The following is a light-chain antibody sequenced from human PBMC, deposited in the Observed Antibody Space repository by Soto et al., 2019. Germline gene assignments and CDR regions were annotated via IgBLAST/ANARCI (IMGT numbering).Light chain of an antibody. CDR1: SSDVGAYNY. V-gene: IGLV2-14*01. CDR3: TSWTTSTTMK. Sequence: QSVLTQPASVSGSPGQSITISCTGTSSDVGAYNYVSWYQQHPGKAPKLMIYDVNIRPSGVSNRFSGSKSGNTASLTTSGLQAEAEADYYCTSWTTSTTMKFGGGTKLTVL. CDR2: DVN. J-gene: IGLJ2*01.